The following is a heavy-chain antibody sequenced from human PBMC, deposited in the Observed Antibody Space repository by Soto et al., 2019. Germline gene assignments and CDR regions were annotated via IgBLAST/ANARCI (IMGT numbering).Heavy chain of an antibody. CDR2: ISYDGSNK. J-gene: IGHJ4*02. CDR3: ARVSTTHRTYFDY. D-gene: IGHD1-7*01. CDR1: GFSFSSYA. Sequence: PGGSLRLACAASGFSFSSYAMHWVRQAPGKGLEWVAVISYDGSNKYYADSVKGRFTMSRDNSKNTLYLQMNSLRAEDTAVYYCARVSTTHRTYFDYWGQGTLVTVSS. V-gene: IGHV3-30-3*01.